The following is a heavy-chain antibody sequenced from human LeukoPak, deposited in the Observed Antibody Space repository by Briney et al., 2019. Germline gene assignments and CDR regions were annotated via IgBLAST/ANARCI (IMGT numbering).Heavy chain of an antibody. J-gene: IGHJ4*02. Sequence: RSLRLACTASGFTFGDYAMSWFRQAPGKGLEWVGFIRSKAYGGTTEYAASVKGRFTISRDDSKSIAYLQVNSLKTEDTAVYYCTRGGRHDFWSGYPNLDYWGQGTLVTVSS. CDR2: IRSKAYGGTT. CDR1: GFTFGDYA. CDR3: TRGGRHDFWSGYPNLDY. V-gene: IGHV3-49*03. D-gene: IGHD3-3*01.